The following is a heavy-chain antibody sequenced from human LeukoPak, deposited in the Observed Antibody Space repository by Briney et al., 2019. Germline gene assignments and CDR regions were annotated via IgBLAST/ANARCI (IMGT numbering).Heavy chain of an antibody. CDR2: ISSSSSAI. CDR1: GFTFSSYS. CDR3: ARDGGIGLDY. Sequence: GGSLRLSCTVSGFTFSSYSMNWVRQAPGKGLEWVSYISSSSSAIYYSDSVKGRFTSSRDNAKNAVYLQLNSLGVEDTAMYYCARDGGIGLDYWGQGTLVTVSS. J-gene: IGHJ4*02. D-gene: IGHD2-21*01. V-gene: IGHV3-48*01.